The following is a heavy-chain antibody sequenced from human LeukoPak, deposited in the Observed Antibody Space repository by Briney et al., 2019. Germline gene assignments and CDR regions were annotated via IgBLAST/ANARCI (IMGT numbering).Heavy chain of an antibody. V-gene: IGHV3-21*01. CDR1: GFTFSSYS. D-gene: IGHD5-18*01. CDR3: ARGGYSYGLIFSGRKYYFDY. CDR2: ISSSSSYI. J-gene: IGHJ4*02. Sequence: PGGSLRLSCAASGFTFSSYSMNWVRQAPGKGLEWVSSISSSSSYIYYADSVKGRFTISRDNAKNSLYLQMNSLRAEDTAVYYCARGGYSYGLIFSGRKYYFDYWGQGTLVTVSS.